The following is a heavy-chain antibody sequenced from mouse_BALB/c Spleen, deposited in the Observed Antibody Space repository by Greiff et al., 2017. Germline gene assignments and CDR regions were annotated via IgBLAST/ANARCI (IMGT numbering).Heavy chain of an antibody. D-gene: IGHD2-3*01. CDR2: IDPANGNT. CDR1: GFNIKDTY. Sequence: VQLKESGAELVKPGASVKLSCTASGFNIKDTYMHWVKQRPEQGLEWIGRIDPANGNTKYDPKFQGKATITADTSSNTAYLQLSSLTSEDTAVYYCARQGGYSYYFDYWGQGTTLTVSS. J-gene: IGHJ2*01. CDR3: ARQGGYSYYFDY. V-gene: IGHV14-3*02.